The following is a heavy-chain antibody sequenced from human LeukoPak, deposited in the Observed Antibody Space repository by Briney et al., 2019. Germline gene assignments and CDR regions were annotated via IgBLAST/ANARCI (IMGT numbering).Heavy chain of an antibody. J-gene: IGHJ2*01. CDR1: GASFSGYY. V-gene: IGHV4-34*01. Sequence: SETLSLTCDVYGASFSGYYWSWIRQPPGKGLERIGEINHAGSTTYNPSLKSRVTISVDTSKNQFSPKLRSVTAADTAVYYCATTTVEWYFDLWGRGTLVTVSS. CDR2: INHAGST. D-gene: IGHD1-26*01. CDR3: ATTTVEWYFDL.